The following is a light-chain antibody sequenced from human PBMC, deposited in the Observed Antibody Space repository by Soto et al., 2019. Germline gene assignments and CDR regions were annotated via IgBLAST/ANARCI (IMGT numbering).Light chain of an antibody. Sequence: QLVLTQSPSASASLGASVKLTCTLSSGHSSYAIAWHQQQPEKGPRYLMKLNSDGSHSKGDGIPDRFSGSSSGAERYLTISSLQSEDEADYYCQTWGTGIHFGTGTKVTVL. CDR2: LNSDGSH. J-gene: IGLJ1*01. CDR3: QTWGTGIH. V-gene: IGLV4-69*01. CDR1: SGHSSYA.